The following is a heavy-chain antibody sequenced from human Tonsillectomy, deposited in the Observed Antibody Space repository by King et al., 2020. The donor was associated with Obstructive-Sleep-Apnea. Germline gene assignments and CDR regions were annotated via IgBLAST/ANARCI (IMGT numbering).Heavy chain of an antibody. D-gene: IGHD3-10*01. CDR2: IRFDGSSK. CDR3: AKDLRQFPPHKGDYSGSYFDY. Sequence: VQLVESGGGVVQPGGSLRLSCAASGLTFSSYGMHWVRQAPGKGLEWVAFIRFDGSSKYYADSVKGRFTISRDNSKNTLYLQMNSLRAEDTAVYYCAKDLRQFPPHKGDYSGSYFDYWGQGTLVTVSS. V-gene: IGHV3-30*02. CDR1: GLTFSSYG. J-gene: IGHJ4*02.